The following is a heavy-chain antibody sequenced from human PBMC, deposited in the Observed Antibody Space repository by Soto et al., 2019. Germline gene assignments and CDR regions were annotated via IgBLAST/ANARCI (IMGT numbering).Heavy chain of an antibody. CDR3: ARVARGIAVAGQHFDY. J-gene: IGHJ4*02. V-gene: IGHV1-2*04. D-gene: IGHD6-19*01. Sequence: ASVKVSCKASGYTFTGYYMHWVRQAPGQGLEWMGWINPNSGGTNYAQKFQGWVTMTRDTSICTAYMELSRLRSDDTAVYYCARVARGIAVAGQHFDYWGQGTLVTVSS. CDR2: INPNSGGT. CDR1: GYTFTGYY.